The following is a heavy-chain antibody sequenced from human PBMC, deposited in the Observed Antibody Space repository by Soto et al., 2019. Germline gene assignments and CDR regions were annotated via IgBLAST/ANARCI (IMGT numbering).Heavy chain of an antibody. CDR1: GITFSNAW. D-gene: IGHD6-6*01. V-gene: IGHV3-15*01. J-gene: IGHJ4*02. Sequence: PGGSLRLSCAASGITFSNAWMTWVRQAPGKGLEWVGRIKSKIDGGTTDYGVPVKGRFTISRDDSKNTLYLQMNSLKTEDTAVYYCTTGRYSSSLYFDSWGQGTLVTVSS. CDR2: IKSKIDGGTT. CDR3: TTGRYSSSLYFDS.